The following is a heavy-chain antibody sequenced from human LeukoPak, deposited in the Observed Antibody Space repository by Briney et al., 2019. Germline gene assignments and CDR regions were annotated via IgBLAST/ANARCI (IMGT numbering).Heavy chain of an antibody. D-gene: IGHD1-1*01. CDR3: AKTWNEENWFDP. Sequence: GSLRLSCAASGFTFSSYGMHWVRQAPGKGLEWVAFIRYDGSNKYYADSVKGRFTISRDNSKNTLYLQMNSLRAEDTAVYYCAKTWNEENWFDPWGQGTLVTVSS. CDR2: IRYDGSNK. V-gene: IGHV3-30*02. J-gene: IGHJ5*02. CDR1: GFTFSSYG.